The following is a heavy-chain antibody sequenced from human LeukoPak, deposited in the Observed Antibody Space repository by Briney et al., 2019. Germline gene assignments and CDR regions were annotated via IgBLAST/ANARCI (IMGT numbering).Heavy chain of an antibody. D-gene: IGHD3-3*01. Sequence: SETLSLTCTVSGGSISSYYWSWIQQPAGRGLEWIGRIYTSGSTNYNPSLKSRVTMSVDTSKNQFSLKLSSVTAADTAVYYCARERQYYDFWSGYDGRYYFDYWGQGTLATVSS. CDR3: ARERQYYDFWSGYDGRYYFDY. V-gene: IGHV4-4*07. J-gene: IGHJ4*02. CDR2: IYTSGST. CDR1: GGSISSYY.